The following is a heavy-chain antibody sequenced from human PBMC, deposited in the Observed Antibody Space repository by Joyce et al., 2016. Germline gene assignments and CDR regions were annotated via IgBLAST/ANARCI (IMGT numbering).Heavy chain of an antibody. D-gene: IGHD1-14*01. CDR1: GGSINNNNYY. CDR2: IHGSGST. J-gene: IGHJ6*02. CDR3: AREAVYKTYYYGMDV. Sequence: QVQLQESGPGLVKPSQTLSLICTVSGGSINNNNYYWSWIRQPAGKGLEWIGRIHGSGSTTYTPSLKSRVTISIDTPKKQISLKVTSVTAADTAVDYCAREAVYKTYYYGMDVWGQGTTVTVSS. V-gene: IGHV4-61*02.